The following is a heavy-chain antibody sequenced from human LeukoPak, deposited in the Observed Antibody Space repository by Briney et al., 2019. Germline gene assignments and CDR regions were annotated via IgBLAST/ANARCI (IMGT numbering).Heavy chain of an antibody. Sequence: ASVKVSCKAFGYTFTSNYMHWVRQAPGQGPEWMGVISPSGGSTTYAQKFQGRVTITADKSTSTAYMELSSLRSDDTAVYYCARVIRNYYYYMDVWGKGTTVTISS. CDR2: ISPSGGST. CDR1: GYTFTSNY. J-gene: IGHJ6*03. CDR3: ARVIRNYYYYMDV. D-gene: IGHD2-21*01. V-gene: IGHV1-46*01.